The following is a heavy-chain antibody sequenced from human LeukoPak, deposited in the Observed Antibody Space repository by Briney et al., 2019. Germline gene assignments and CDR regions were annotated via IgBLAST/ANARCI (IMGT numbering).Heavy chain of an antibody. CDR1: GGSFSGYD. CDR2: INYGGDT. D-gene: IGHD2-21*02. V-gene: IGHV4-34*01. CDR3: ARGLGWQVTPMGLFYMDV. J-gene: IGHJ6*03. Sequence: SETLSLTCGVDGGSFSGYDWTWVRQPPGKGLEWIGHINYGGDTNYNPSLKSRVTISVDTSKNQFSLKVTFVTAADTAVYYCARGLGWQVTPMGLFYMDVWGEGATVIVSS.